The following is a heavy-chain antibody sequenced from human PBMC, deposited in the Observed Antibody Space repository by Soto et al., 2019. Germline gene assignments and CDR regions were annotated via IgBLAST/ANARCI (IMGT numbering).Heavy chain of an antibody. V-gene: IGHV3-73*01. CDR1: GFTFIGSA. CDR2: IRSKANSYAT. Sequence: EVQLVESGGGLVQPGGSLKLSCAASGFTFIGSAMHWVRQASGKGLEWVGRIRSKANSYATAYAASVKGRFTISRDDSKNTAYLQMNSLKPEDTAVYYCTRLDTTVDYWGQGTLVTVSS. CDR3: TRLDTTVDY. D-gene: IGHD4-17*01. J-gene: IGHJ4*02.